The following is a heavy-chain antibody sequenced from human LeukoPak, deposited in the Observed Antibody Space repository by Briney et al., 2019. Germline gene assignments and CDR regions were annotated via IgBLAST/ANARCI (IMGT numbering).Heavy chain of an antibody. D-gene: IGHD4-17*01. Sequence: GGSLRLSCAASGFTVSSNYMSWVRQAPGKGLEWVSAISGSGGSTYYADSVKGRFTISRDNSKNTLYLQMNSLRAEDTAVYYCAKDLDDYGDYETDYWGQGTLVTVSS. J-gene: IGHJ4*02. CDR2: ISGSGGST. V-gene: IGHV3-23*01. CDR1: GFTVSSNY. CDR3: AKDLDDYGDYETDY.